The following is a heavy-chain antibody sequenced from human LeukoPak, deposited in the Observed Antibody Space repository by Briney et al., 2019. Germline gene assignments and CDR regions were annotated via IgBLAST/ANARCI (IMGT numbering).Heavy chain of an antibody. V-gene: IGHV3-48*01. CDR2: ISSSSTNM. CDR3: AREYSSSSGRSFDY. J-gene: IGHJ4*02. CDR1: GFTFSTYS. Sequence: TGGSLRLSCAASGFTFSTYSMNWVRQAPGKGLQWVSYISSSSTNMYYADSVKGRFTNSRDNAKNSLYLQMNSLRAEDTAVYYCAREYSSSSGRSFDYWGQGTLVTVSS. D-gene: IGHD6-6*01.